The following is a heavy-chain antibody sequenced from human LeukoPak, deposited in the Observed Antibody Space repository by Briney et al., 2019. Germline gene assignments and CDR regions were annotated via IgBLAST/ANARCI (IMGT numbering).Heavy chain of an antibody. D-gene: IGHD4-23*01. CDR3: ARVNYGGNSGFDY. CDR1: GYSISSGYY. Sequence: SETLSLTCTVSGYSISSGYYWGWIRQPPGKGLEWIGSIYYSGSTYYNPSLKSRVTISVDRSKNQFSLKLSSVTAADTAVYYCARVNYGGNSGFDYWGQGTLVTVSS. V-gene: IGHV4-38-2*02. CDR2: IYYSGST. J-gene: IGHJ4*02.